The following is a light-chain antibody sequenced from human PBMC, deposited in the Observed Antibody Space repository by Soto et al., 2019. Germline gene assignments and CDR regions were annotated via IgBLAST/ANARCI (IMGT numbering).Light chain of an antibody. Sequence: DIQMTQSPSTLSASVGDRVTITCRASQSITTWLAWYQQKPGKAPTLLIHAASTLQSGVPSRFSCSGSGTEFTLTITSLQPDDFATYYCQQYYSSFGPGTKVDIK. CDR3: QQYYSS. CDR2: AAS. CDR1: QSITTW. V-gene: IGKV1-5*01. J-gene: IGKJ3*01.